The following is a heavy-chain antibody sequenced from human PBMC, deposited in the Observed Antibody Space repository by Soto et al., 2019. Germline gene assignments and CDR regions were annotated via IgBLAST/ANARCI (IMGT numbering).Heavy chain of an antibody. D-gene: IGHD3-22*01. CDR3: ASSGYYDSSGYSNWLDP. V-gene: IGHV3-21*01. CDR1: GFTFSSYS. J-gene: IGHJ5*02. CDR2: ISSSSYI. Sequence: GGSLRLSCAASGFTFSSYSMNWVRQAPGKGLEWVSSISSSSYIYYADSVKGRFTISRDNAKNSLYLQMNSLRAEDTAVYYCASSGYYDSSGYSNWLDPWGQGTLVTVSS.